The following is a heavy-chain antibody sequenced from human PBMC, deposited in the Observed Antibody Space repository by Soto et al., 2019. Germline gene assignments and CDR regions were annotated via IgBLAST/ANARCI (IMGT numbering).Heavy chain of an antibody. CDR2: IKQDGSEK. J-gene: IGHJ4*01. CDR1: GFTFSSYW. CDR3: AREDSNYEEGSPGALDY. V-gene: IGHV3-7*01. Sequence: EVQLVESGGGLVQPGGSLRLSCAASGFTFSSYWMSWVRQAPGKGLEWVANIKQDGSEKYYVDSVKGRFTISRDNAKNSLYLQMNSLRDEDTAVYYCAREDSNYEEGSPGALDYWGHGTLVNVSP. D-gene: IGHD4-4*01.